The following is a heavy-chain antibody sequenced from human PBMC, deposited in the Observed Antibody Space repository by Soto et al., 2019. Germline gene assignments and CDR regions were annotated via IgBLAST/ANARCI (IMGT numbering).Heavy chain of an antibody. CDR1: GGSISSSSYY. V-gene: IGHV4-39*01. D-gene: IGHD3-9*01. CDR2: IYYSGST. Sequence: QLQLQESGPGLVKPSETLSLTCTVSGGSISSSSYYWGWIRQPPGKGLEWIGSIYYSGSTYYNPSLKSRVTISLETAKNQFSLKLSSVTAADTAVYYCARQDYDILTGYPPRGWFDPWGQGTLVTVSS. J-gene: IGHJ5*02. CDR3: ARQDYDILTGYPPRGWFDP.